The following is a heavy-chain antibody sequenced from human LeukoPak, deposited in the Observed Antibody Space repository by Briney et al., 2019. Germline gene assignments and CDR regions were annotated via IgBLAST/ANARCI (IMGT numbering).Heavy chain of an antibody. J-gene: IGHJ4*02. CDR3: ARGHGILATGGLIDY. V-gene: IGHV1-2*02. D-gene: IGHD2-15*01. CDR2: INPNSGGT. Sequence: ASVKVSCKASGYTFTGYYMHWVRQAPGQGLEWMGWINPNSGGTNYAQKFQGRVTMTRDTSISTAYMELSRLRSDDTAVYYCARGHGILATGGLIDYWGQGTLVTVSS. CDR1: GYTFTGYY.